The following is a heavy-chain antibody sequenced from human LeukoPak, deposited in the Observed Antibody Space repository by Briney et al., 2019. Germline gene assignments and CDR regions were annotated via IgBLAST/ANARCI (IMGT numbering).Heavy chain of an antibody. CDR2: IYYSGST. CDR1: GGSISSYY. Sequence: PSETLSLTCTVSGGSISSYYWSWIRQPPGKGLEWIGYIYYSGSTNYNPSLKSRVTISVDTSKSQSSLKLSSVTAADTAVYYCARGMEGPYYFDYWGQGTLVTVSS. J-gene: IGHJ4*02. D-gene: IGHD1-1*01. V-gene: IGHV4-59*01. CDR3: ARGMEGPYYFDY.